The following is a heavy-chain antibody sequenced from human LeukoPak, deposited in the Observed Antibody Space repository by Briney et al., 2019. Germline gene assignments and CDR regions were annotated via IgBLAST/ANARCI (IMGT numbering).Heavy chain of an antibody. CDR3: ARIRGVIMEYYFDY. J-gene: IGHJ4*02. CDR2: IYYSGST. Sequence: PSETLSLTCTVSGGSISSYYWSWIRQPPGKGLEWIRYIYYSGSTNYNPSLKSRVTISVDTSKNQFSLKLSSVTAADTAVYYCARIRGVIMEYYFDYWGQGTLVTVSS. CDR1: GGSISSYY. V-gene: IGHV4-59*01. D-gene: IGHD3-10*01.